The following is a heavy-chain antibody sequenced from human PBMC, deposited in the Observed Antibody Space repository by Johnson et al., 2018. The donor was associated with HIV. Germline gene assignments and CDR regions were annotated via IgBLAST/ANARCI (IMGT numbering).Heavy chain of an antibody. CDR3: ARDPAAAALRAFDI. Sequence: QMLLVESGGGVVQPGGSLRLSCAASGFTFRNYAMHWVRQAPGKGLEWVAFIRSDGSNNYSAASVRGLFTISSDNAKNSLSLQMKSLRAEDTAVYYFARDPAAAALRAFDIWGQGTMVTVSS. D-gene: IGHD6-13*01. J-gene: IGHJ3*02. CDR2: IRSDGSNN. V-gene: IGHV3-30*02. CDR1: GFTFRNYA.